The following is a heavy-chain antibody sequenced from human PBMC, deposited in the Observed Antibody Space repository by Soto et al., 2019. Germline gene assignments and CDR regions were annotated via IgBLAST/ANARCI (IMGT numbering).Heavy chain of an antibody. CDR3: SGDGSVGGQ. J-gene: IGHJ4*01. D-gene: IGHD3-16*01. CDR2: ISPSGGTI. CDR1: GFTFSAYD. V-gene: IGHV3-23*01. Sequence: GGSLRLSCAASGFTFSAYDMTWLRQAPGKGPEWVASISPSGGTIYYADSVKGRFTISRDNSKNTLYLQINSLRPEDTAVYYCSGDGSVGGQWGNGTLVTVSS.